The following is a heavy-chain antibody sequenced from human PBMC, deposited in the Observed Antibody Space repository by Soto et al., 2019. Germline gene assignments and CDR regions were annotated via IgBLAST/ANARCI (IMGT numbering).Heavy chain of an antibody. D-gene: IGHD3-10*01. Sequence: QVQLQESGPGLVKPSETLSLTCTVSGGSMSSYYWSWIRQPPGKGLGWIGYIYYSGSTNYNPSLKRRVTMSVDTPKNQFSLKLSSVTAADTAVYYCARRGYGPGFPYYYGMDVWGQGTTVTVSS. CDR3: ARRGYGPGFPYYYGMDV. J-gene: IGHJ6*02. V-gene: IGHV4-59*01. CDR1: GGSMSSYY. CDR2: IYYSGST.